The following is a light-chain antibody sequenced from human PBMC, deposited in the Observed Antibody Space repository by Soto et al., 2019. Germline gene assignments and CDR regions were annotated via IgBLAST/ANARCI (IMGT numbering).Light chain of an antibody. V-gene: IGLV2-14*03. CDR1: SSDVVGYNY. J-gene: IGLJ1*01. CDR2: DVS. Sequence: QSALTQPASVSGSPGQSITISCTGTSSDVVGYNYVSWYQQHPDKAPKLMIYDVSNRPSGVSNRFSGSKSGNTASLTISGLQADDEADYYCSSYTSSSTRVFGTGTKLTVL. CDR3: SSYTSSSTRV.